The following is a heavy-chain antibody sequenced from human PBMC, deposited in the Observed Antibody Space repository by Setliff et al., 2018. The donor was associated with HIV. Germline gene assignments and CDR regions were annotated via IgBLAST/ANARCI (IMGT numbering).Heavy chain of an antibody. CDR1: GYSISSGYY. J-gene: IGHJ3*02. CDR3: ARETPPLGI. CDR2: IFHSAAT. V-gene: IGHV4-38-2*02. Sequence: PSETLSLTCAVSGYSISSGYYWGWIRQPPGKGLEWIGSIFHSAATNYNPSLKSRVTISIDTSKNQFSLKVSSVTAADTAVYYCARETPPLGIWGQGTMVTVS.